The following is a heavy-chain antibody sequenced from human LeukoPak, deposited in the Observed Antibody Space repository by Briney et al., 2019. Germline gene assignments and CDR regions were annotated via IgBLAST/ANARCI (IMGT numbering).Heavy chain of an antibody. Sequence: PSETLSLTCSVSGYSISEGYYWGWIRQPPGKGLEWIGAMYHSGSSYYNPSLKSRVTISVDKSRNELSLKLTSVTAADTAVYYCARALVATTLFFYWGQGTLVTVSS. CDR1: GYSISEGYY. CDR3: ARALVATTLFFY. V-gene: IGHV4-38-2*02. D-gene: IGHD2-15*01. J-gene: IGHJ4*02. CDR2: MYHSGSS.